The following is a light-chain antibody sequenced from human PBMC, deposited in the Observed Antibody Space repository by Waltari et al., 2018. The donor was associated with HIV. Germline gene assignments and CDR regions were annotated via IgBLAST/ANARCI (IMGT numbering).Light chain of an antibody. CDR3: QKYNGE. CDR2: QAS. CDR1: QNINNW. V-gene: IGKV1-5*03. J-gene: IGKJ2*01. Sequence: MLMTQIHSTFSASVVDRVSITCMASQNINNWFAWYQQKLGRPPKLVIYQASTLESGVPSRFSGSGSGTEFTLTISSLQPEDSATYYCQKYNGEFGQGTKLEIK.